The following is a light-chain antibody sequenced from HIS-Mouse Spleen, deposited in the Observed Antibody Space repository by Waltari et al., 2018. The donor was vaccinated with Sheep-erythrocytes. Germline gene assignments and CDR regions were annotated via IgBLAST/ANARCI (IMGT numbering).Light chain of an antibody. J-gene: IGKJ1*01. V-gene: IGKV1-5*03. CDR3: QQYNSYPWT. CDR1: QSISSW. Sequence: DIQMTQSPSTLSASVGDRVTITCRASQSISSWLAWYQQKPWKAPKLLIYKASSLESGVPSRCSGSGSGTEFTLTISSLQPDDFATYYCQQYNSYPWTFSQGTKVEIK. CDR2: KAS.